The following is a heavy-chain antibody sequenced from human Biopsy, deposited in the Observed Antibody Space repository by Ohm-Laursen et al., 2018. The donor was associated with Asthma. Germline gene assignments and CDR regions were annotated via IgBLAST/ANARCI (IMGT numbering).Heavy chain of an antibody. V-gene: IGHV4-30-4*01. CDR2: IHYSGST. D-gene: IGHD2-21*02. CDR1: GASIKTGDHY. CDR3: ARGVDRVTGLLDHFDS. J-gene: IGHJ4*02. Sequence: SQTLSLTCTVSGASIKTGDHYWSWLRQPPGKGLEWFGFIHYSGSTSYNPSLKGGVTISVDTSKNQFSLKLTSVTAADTAVYYCARGVDRVTGLLDHFDSWGQGTLVTVSS.